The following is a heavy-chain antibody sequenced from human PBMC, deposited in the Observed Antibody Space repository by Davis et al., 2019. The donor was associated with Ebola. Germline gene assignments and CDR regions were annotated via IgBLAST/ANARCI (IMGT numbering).Heavy chain of an antibody. D-gene: IGHD1-1*01. CDR1: GFTVSTSY. Sequence: PGGSLRLSCAASGFTVSTSYMTWVRQAPGKGLECVSTISSSGDTNYADSVKGRFTMSRDNSKNTLYLQMNSLRAEDTAVYYCAKRWEIRYFGYWGQGTLVTVSS. CDR2: ISSSGDT. V-gene: IGHV3-53*01. CDR3: AKRWEIRYFGY. J-gene: IGHJ4*02.